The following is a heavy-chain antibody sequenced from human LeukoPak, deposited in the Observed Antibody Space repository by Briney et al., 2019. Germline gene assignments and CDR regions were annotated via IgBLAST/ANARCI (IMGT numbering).Heavy chain of an antibody. V-gene: IGHV3-7*01. CDR1: VFTFSSYW. Sequence: TGGSLRLSCAASVFTFSSYWMSWVRQAPGKGLEWVANIKQDGSEKYYVDSVKGRFTISRDNAKNSLYLQMNSLRAEDTAVYYCARGSRTKILRFLEWPTNWFDPWGQGTLVTVSS. CDR3: ARGSRTKILRFLEWPTNWFDP. J-gene: IGHJ5*02. CDR2: IKQDGSEK. D-gene: IGHD3-3*01.